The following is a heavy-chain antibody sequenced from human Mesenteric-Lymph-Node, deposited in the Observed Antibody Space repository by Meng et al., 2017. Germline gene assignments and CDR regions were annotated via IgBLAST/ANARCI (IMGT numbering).Heavy chain of an antibody. CDR3: GRGRFLEWLLYRENWFDP. V-gene: IGHV1-18*01. CDR2: ISAYNGNT. Sequence: ASVKVSCKASGYTFTSYGISWVRQAPGQGLEWMGWISAYNGNTNYAQKLQGRVTMTRDTSTSTVYMELSSLRSEDTAVYYCGRGRFLEWLLYRENWFDPWGQGTLVTVSS. CDR1: GYTFTSYG. D-gene: IGHD3-3*01. J-gene: IGHJ5*02.